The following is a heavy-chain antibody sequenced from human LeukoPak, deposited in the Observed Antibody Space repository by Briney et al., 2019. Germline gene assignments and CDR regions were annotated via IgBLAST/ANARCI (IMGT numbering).Heavy chain of an antibody. CDR1: GFTFSSYG. CDR3: ANYCSGGSCYQPYYYYGMDV. CDR2: IWYDGSNK. J-gene: IGHJ6*02. D-gene: IGHD2-15*01. Sequence: PGGSLRLSCAASGFTFSSYGMHWVRQAPGKGLEWVAVIWYDGSNKYYADSVKGRFTISRDNSKNTLYLQMNSLRAEDTAVYYCANYCSGGSCYQPYYYYGMDVWGQGTTVTVSS. V-gene: IGHV3-33*06.